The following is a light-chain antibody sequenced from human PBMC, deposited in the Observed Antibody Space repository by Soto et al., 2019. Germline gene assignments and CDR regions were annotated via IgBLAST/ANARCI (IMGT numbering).Light chain of an antibody. CDR3: QSYDSSLSGVV. V-gene: IGLV1-40*01. CDR1: SSNIGAPYD. Sequence: QPVLTQPPSVSGAPGQRVTISCTGNSSNIGAPYDVHWYQHLPGTAPKLLIYANTIRPSGVPDRFSGSKSGTSASLAITGLQAEDEADYFCQSYDSSLSGVVFGGGTKVTVL. CDR2: ANT. J-gene: IGLJ2*01.